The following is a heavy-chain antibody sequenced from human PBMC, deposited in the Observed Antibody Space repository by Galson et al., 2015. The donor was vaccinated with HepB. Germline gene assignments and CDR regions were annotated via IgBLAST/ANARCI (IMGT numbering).Heavy chain of an antibody. CDR1: GFTFNSEW. D-gene: IGHD5-18*01. J-gene: IGHJ4*02. Sequence: SLRLSCAASGFTFNSEWMHWVRQTPGKGLVWVSRSNSDGSSTRYADSVKGRFTMSRDNAKSTLYLQMNSLRAEDTAVYYCAKDRWIQLWSPFDYWGQGTLVTVSS. CDR3: AKDRWIQLWSPFDY. CDR2: SNSDGSST. V-gene: IGHV3-74*01.